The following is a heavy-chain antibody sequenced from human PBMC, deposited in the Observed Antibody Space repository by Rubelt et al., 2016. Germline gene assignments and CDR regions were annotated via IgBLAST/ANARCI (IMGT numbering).Heavy chain of an antibody. D-gene: IGHD3-10*01. CDR2: ISAYNGNT. Sequence: QVQLVQSGAEVKKPGASVKVSCKASGYTFTSYGISWVRQAPGQGLEWMGWISAYNGNTNYAQKLKGRVTLTTDTSTSTAYMERRSLRSDDTAVYYCARDPLPVRGVIMTPTHWGQGTLVTVSS. CDR3: ARDPLPVRGVIMTPTH. V-gene: IGHV1-18*01. CDR1: GYTFTSYG. J-gene: IGHJ4*02.